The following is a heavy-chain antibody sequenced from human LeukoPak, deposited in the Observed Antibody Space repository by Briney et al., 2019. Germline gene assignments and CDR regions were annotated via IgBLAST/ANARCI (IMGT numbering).Heavy chain of an antibody. D-gene: IGHD4-17*01. CDR2: ISYDGSNK. CDR3: ARDPNRNDYGDYVQDY. V-gene: IGHV3-30*04. J-gene: IGHJ4*02. Sequence: GGSLRLSCAASGFTFSSYAMHWVRQAPGKGLEWVAVISYDGSNKYYADSVKGRFTISRDNSKNTLYLQMNSLRAEDTAVYYCARDPNRNDYGDYVQDYWGQGTLVTVSS. CDR1: GFTFSSYA.